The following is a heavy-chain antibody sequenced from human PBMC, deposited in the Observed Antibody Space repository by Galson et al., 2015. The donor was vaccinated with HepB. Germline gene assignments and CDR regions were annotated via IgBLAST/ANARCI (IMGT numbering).Heavy chain of an antibody. CDR3: ARVWLRGLRYFQH. J-gene: IGHJ1*01. Sequence: SVKVSCKASGYTFTSYDINWVRQATGQGLEWMGWMNPNSGNTGYAQKFQGRVTMTRNASISTAYMELSSLRSEDTAVYYCARVWLRGLRYFQHWGQGTLVTVSS. V-gene: IGHV1-8*01. CDR1: GYTFTSYD. CDR2: MNPNSGNT. D-gene: IGHD4-17*01.